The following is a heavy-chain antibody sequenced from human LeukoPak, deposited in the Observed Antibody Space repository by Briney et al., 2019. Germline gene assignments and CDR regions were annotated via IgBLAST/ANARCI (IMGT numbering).Heavy chain of an antibody. V-gene: IGHV1-2*02. J-gene: IGHJ4*02. CDR2: INPNSGGT. Sequence: GASVKVSCKASGYTFTGYYMHWVRQAPGQGLEWMGWINPNSGGTNYAQKFQGRVTMTRDTSISTAYMELSRLRSEDTAMYYCARGLRILWFGEFAYWGQGTPVTVSS. CDR1: GYTFTGYY. CDR3: ARGLRILWFGEFAY. D-gene: IGHD3-10*01.